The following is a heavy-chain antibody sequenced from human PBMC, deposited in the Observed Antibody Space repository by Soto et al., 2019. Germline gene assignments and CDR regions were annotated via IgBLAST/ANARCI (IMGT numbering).Heavy chain of an antibody. J-gene: IGHJ4*02. D-gene: IGHD1-7*01. CDR2: IIDSGGST. CDR1: GFTFSSCA. Sequence: GGSLRLSCAASGFTFSSCAMGWVRQAPGKGLEWVSDIIDSGGSTYYADSVKGRFTISRDNSKSTLYLQMNSLRAEDTALYYCAKYGPNPANYYFDYWGQGTLVTVSS. CDR3: AKYGPNPANYYFDY. V-gene: IGHV3-23*01.